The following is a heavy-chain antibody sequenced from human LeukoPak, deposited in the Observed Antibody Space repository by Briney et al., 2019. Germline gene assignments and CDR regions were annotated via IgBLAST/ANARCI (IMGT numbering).Heavy chain of an antibody. CDR1: GGSISSYY. CDR2: IYYSGST. CDR3: ARDPSTVTTTPYYFDY. V-gene: IGHV4-59*01. J-gene: IGHJ4*02. D-gene: IGHD4-17*01. Sequence: SETLSLTCTVSGGSISSYYWSWIRQPPGKGLEWIGYIYYSGSTNYNPSLKSRVTISVDTSKNQFSLKLSSVTAADTAVYYCARDPSTVTTTPYYFDYWGQGTLVTVSS.